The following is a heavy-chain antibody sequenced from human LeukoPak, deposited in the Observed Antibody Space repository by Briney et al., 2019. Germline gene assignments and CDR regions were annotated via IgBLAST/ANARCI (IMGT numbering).Heavy chain of an antibody. D-gene: IGHD5-12*01. J-gene: IGHJ4*02. CDR2: ISYPRSYH. CDR3: AKPSGYDLSY. Sequence: GGSLRLSCAASGFTLSDYAMHWVRQAPGRGLEWVALISYPRSYHYYIDSVKGRFTSSRDDSKNTLYLQMNSLRAEDTAVYYCAKPSGYDLSYWGQGTLVTVSS. CDR1: GFTLSDYA. V-gene: IGHV3-30-3*02.